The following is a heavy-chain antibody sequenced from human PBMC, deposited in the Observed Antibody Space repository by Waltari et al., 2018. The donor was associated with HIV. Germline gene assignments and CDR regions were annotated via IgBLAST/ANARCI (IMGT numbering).Heavy chain of an antibody. J-gene: IGHJ3*02. CDR3: ARFLWFGELLSHDAFDI. D-gene: IGHD3-10*01. CDR2: INVGNGST. V-gene: IGHV1-3*05. Sequence: QVQLVQSGAEEKKPGASVKVSCKTSGYTFTSYAIHWVRQAPGQRLEWMGWINVGNGSTKYSQKFQDRVTITRDTSASTAYMELSSLRSEDTAVYYCARFLWFGELLSHDAFDIWGQGTMVTVSS. CDR1: GYTFTSYA.